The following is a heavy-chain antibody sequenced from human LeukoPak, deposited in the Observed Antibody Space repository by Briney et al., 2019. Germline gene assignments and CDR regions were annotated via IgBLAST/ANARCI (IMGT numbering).Heavy chain of an antibody. D-gene: IGHD3-22*01. CDR3: ARGVTMIVSPYYFDY. Sequence: SETLSLTCAVYGGSFSGYYWSWIRQPPGKGLEWIGEINHSGSTNYNPSLKSRVTISVDTSKNQFSLKLSSVTAADTAVYYCARGVTMIVSPYYFDYWGQGTLVTVSS. J-gene: IGHJ4*02. CDR1: GGSFSGYY. CDR2: INHSGST. V-gene: IGHV4-34*01.